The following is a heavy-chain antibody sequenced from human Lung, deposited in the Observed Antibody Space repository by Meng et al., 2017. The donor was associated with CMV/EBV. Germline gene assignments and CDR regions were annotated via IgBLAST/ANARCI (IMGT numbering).Heavy chain of an antibody. V-gene: IGHV1-2*02. J-gene: IGHJ6*02. Sequence: FTGYNMHWVRQAPGQGLEWMGWINPNSGDTTYAQKFQGRVTLTKDTSISTAYMELSRLKSDDTAVFFCARLFHTSLGTNYYYGMDVWGQGTTVTVSS. CDR2: INPNSGDT. CDR3: ARLFHTSLGTNYYYGMDV. CDR1: FTGYN. D-gene: IGHD3-10*01.